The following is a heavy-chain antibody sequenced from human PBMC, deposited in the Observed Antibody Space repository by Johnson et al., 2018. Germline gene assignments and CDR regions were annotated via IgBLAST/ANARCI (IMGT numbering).Heavy chain of an antibody. CDR2: ISYDGSNK. CDR3: AKDPGSPMFTNYGMAV. D-gene: IGHD3-16*01. V-gene: IGHV3-30*18. J-gene: IGHJ6*02. CDR1: GFTFSSYG. Sequence: QVQLVESGGGVVQXGRSLRLXCAASGFTFSSYGMNWVRQAPGKGLAWVAVISYDGSNKYYADSVKGRFPISRDNSKNSRYLPMDRLRAEDTAVYYLAKDPGSPMFTNYGMAVGGQGTTVTVSS.